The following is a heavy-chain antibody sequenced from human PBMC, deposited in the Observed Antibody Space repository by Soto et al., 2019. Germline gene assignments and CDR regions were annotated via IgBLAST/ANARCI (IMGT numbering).Heavy chain of an antibody. D-gene: IGHD1-26*01. Sequence: QVQLQESGPGLVKPSDTLSLTCAISGYSISSSNWWGWIRQPPGKGLEWIGYIYYSGTTYYNPSLTSRVTMSVDTSKNQFSLKLTSVTAVDTAVYYCARREIQGPIDYWGQGPLVTVSS. CDR2: IYYSGTT. J-gene: IGHJ4*02. V-gene: IGHV4-28*01. CDR3: ARREIQGPIDY. CDR1: GYSISSSNW.